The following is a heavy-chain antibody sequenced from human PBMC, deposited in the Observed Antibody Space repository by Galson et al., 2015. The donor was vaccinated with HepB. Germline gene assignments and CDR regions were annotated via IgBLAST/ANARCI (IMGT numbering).Heavy chain of an antibody. D-gene: IGHD6-13*01. CDR3: ARDIEKEGSSWYGLPYYYYGMDV. CDR2: ISGSSSYI. Sequence: SLRLSCAASGFSFNDYYMYWIRQAPGKGLEWVSYISGSSSYINYADSVKGRFTISRDNAKNSLYLQMKSLRAEDTAVYYCARDIEKEGSSWYGLPYYYYGMDVWGQGTTVTVSS. CDR1: GFSFNDYY. J-gene: IGHJ6*02. V-gene: IGHV3-11*06.